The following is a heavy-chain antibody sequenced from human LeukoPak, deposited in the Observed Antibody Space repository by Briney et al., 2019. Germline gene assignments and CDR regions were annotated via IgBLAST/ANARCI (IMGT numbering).Heavy chain of an antibody. V-gene: IGHV3-7*01. CDR1: GFTFSGYW. Sequence: GGSLRLSCAASGFTFSGYWMSWVRQAPGKGLEWVANIKQDGSEKYYVDSVKGRFTISRDNAKNSLYLQMNSLRADDTAVYYCATHDYGDYGPFFDYWGQGTLVTVSS. J-gene: IGHJ4*02. D-gene: IGHD4-17*01. CDR3: ATHDYGDYGPFFDY. CDR2: IKQDGSEK.